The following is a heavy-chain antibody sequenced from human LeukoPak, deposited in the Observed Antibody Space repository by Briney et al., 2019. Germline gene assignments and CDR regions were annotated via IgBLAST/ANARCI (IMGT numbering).Heavy chain of an antibody. D-gene: IGHD2-2*01. CDR1: DGSITNYD. V-gene: IGHV4-59*01. CDR3: ARAGLPAAPPYYYYMDV. CDR2: VHYSGTA. Sequence: SETPCLTCTVSDGSITNYDWSWVRQPPGKGLEFIGHVHYSGTANYNPSLRSRVTISIDTSKKHFFLKLKSVTAADTAVYYCARAGLPAAPPYYYYMDVWGKGTTVTVSS. J-gene: IGHJ6*03.